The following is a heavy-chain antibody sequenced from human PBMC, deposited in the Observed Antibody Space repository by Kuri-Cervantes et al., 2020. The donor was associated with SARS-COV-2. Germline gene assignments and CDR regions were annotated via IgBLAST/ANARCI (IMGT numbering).Heavy chain of an antibody. Sequence: GESLKISCAASGFTVSSNYMSWVRQAPGKGLEWVSAISGSGGSTYYADSVKGRFTISRDNSKNTLYLQMNSLRDEDTAVYYCTRAYGGSDYWGQGTLVTVSS. CDR2: ISGSGGST. D-gene: IGHD4-23*01. CDR3: TRAYGGSDY. J-gene: IGHJ4*02. CDR1: GFTVSSNY. V-gene: IGHV3-23*01.